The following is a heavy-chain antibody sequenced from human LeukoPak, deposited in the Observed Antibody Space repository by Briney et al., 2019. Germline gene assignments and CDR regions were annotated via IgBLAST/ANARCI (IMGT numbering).Heavy chain of an antibody. CDR2: ISDNGAVT. Sequence: GGSLRLSCAASGFSFSMYSMSWIRQAPGKGLEWVSVISDNGAVTFYGDSVKGRFTISRDNSKNTLYLQMNSLRAEDTAVYYCARDSLRSGWYIDYWGQGTLVTVSS. V-gene: IGHV3-23*01. D-gene: IGHD6-19*01. CDR1: GFSFSMYS. J-gene: IGHJ4*02. CDR3: ARDSLRSGWYIDY.